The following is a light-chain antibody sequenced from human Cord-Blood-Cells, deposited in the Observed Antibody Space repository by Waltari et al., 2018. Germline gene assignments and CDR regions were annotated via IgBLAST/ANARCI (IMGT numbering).Light chain of an antibody. CDR1: SSAVGSYNL. J-gene: IGLJ1*01. CDR2: EGS. CDR3: CSYAGSSTFHYV. Sequence: QSALTQPASVSGSPGQSITISCTGTSSAVGSYNLFSWYQQHPGKAPKLMICEGSKRPLGVSNRFSGSKSGNTASLTISGLQAEDEADYYCCSYAGSSTFHYVFGTGTKVTVL. V-gene: IGLV2-23*01.